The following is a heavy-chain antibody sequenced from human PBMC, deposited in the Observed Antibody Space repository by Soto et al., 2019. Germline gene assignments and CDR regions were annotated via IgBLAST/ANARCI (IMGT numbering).Heavy chain of an antibody. Sequence: SETLSLTCTVSGGSISSYYWSWIRQPPGKGLEWIGYIYYSGSTNYNPSLKSRVTISVDTSKNQFSLKLSSVTAADTAVYYCATHSYYDFWSGYPKGHIRYYYYYMDVWGKGTTVTVSS. D-gene: IGHD3-3*01. CDR1: GGSISSYY. CDR2: IYYSGST. V-gene: IGHV4-59*08. CDR3: ATHSYYDFWSGYPKGHIRYYYYYMDV. J-gene: IGHJ6*03.